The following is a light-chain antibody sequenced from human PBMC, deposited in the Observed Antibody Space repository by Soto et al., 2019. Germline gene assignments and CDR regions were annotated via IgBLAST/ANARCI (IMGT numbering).Light chain of an antibody. CDR2: DVS. Sequence: QSVLTQPASVSGSPGQSITISCTGTSSDVGGYNYVSWYQQHPGKAPKLMICDVSNRPSGVSNRFSGSKSGNTAFLTISGLQAEDEADYYCSSYTTSNTRQIVFGTGTKVTVL. V-gene: IGLV2-14*01. CDR3: SSYTTSNTRQIV. CDR1: SSDVGGYNY. J-gene: IGLJ1*01.